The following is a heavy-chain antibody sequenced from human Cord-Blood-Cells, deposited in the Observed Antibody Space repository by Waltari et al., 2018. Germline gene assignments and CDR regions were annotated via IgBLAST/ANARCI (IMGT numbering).Heavy chain of an antibody. CDR3: ATCRFSGSYYGMDV. CDR1: GYTLTDLS. Sequence: QVQLVQSGAEVKKPGASVKVSCKVSGYTLTDLSMHWVRQAPGKGLEWMGGFGPEDRETIDARECQGRVTMTEETATDTAYMELSSLRSEDTAVYYCATCRFSGSYYGMDVWGQGTTVTVSS. J-gene: IGHJ6*02. D-gene: IGHD1-26*01. V-gene: IGHV1-24*01. CDR2: FGPEDRET.